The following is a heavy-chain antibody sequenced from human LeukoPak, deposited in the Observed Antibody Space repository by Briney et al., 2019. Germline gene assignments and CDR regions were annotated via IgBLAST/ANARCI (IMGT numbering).Heavy chain of an antibody. CDR1: GYTFTSYY. D-gene: IGHD3-22*01. CDR3: ARAPRPPWDDSSGLDY. J-gene: IGHJ4*02. Sequence: GASVKVSCKASGYTFTSYYMHWVRQAPGQGLEWMGIINPSGGSTSYAQKFQGRVTMTRDTSTGTVYMELSSLRSEDTAVYYCARAPRPPWDDSSGLDYWGQGTRVTASS. CDR2: INPSGGST. V-gene: IGHV1-46*01.